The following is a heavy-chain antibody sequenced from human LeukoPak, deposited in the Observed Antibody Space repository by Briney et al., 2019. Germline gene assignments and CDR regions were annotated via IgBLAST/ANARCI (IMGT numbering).Heavy chain of an antibody. Sequence: GGSLRLSCLGSGFTFGESAMSWVRQAPGKGLEWVGFIRSKRYGGTTQYAASLKGRFSISTDESKNIAYLQMNSLQIEDTAVYYCARDMLVRGVSSLFDYWGQGTLVTVSS. D-gene: IGHD3-10*01. J-gene: IGHJ4*02. V-gene: IGHV3-49*04. CDR1: GFTFGESA. CDR3: ARDMLVRGVSSLFDY. CDR2: IRSKRYGGTT.